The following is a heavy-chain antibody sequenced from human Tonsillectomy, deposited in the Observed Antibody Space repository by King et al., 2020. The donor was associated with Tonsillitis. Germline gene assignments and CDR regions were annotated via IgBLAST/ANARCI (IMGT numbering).Heavy chain of an antibody. CDR1: GFTFSSYA. D-gene: IGHD2-15*01. CDR2: IYSGGSSK. CDR3: AKEEGYCSGGTCDGHFDY. J-gene: IGHJ4*02. V-gene: IGHV3-23*03. Sequence: VQLVESGGGLVQPGGSLRLSCAASGFTFSSYAMSWVRQAPGKGLEWVSVIYSGGSSKYYADSVKGRFTISRDNSKSTLYLQMNILRAEDTAVYYCAKEEGYCSGGTCDGHFDYWGQGTLVTVSS.